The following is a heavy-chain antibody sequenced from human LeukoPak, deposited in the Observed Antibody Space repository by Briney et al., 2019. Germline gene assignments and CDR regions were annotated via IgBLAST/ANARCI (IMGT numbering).Heavy chain of an antibody. V-gene: IGHV1-2*06. CDR1: GYTFTGYY. J-gene: IGHJ4*02. CDR2: INPNSGGT. Sequence: ASVKASCKASGYTFTGYYMHWVRQAPGQGLEWMGRINPNSGGTNYAQKFQGRVTMTRDTSISTAYMELSRLRSDDTAVYYCARVSGTDILTGYQTFFDYWGQGTLVTVSS. D-gene: IGHD3-9*01. CDR3: ARVSGTDILTGYQTFFDY.